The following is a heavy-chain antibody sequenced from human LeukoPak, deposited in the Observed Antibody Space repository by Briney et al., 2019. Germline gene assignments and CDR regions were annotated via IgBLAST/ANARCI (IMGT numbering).Heavy chain of an antibody. J-gene: IGHJ6*02. CDR3: ARGAYYYDSSGYYSNYYYGMDV. CDR2: IIPIXXXX. Sequence: GIIPIXXXXNYAQKFQGRVTITADESTSTAYMELSSLRSEDTAVYYCARGAYYYDSSGYYSNYYYGMDVWGQGTTVTVSS. D-gene: IGHD3-22*01. V-gene: IGHV1-69*01.